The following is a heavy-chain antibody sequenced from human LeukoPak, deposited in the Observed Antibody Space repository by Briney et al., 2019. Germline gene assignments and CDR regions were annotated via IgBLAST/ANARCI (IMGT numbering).Heavy chain of an antibody. CDR2: ISGSGGST. CDR3: AKAADVLLWFGEPGGYYFDY. J-gene: IGHJ4*02. V-gene: IGHV3-23*01. Sequence: PGGSLRPSCAASGFTFSGYAMSWVRQAPGKGLEWVSAISGSGGSTYYADSVKGRFTISRDNSKNTLYLQMNSLRAEDTAVYYCAKAADVLLWFGEPGGYYFDYWGQGTLVTVSS. CDR1: GFTFSGYA. D-gene: IGHD3-10*01.